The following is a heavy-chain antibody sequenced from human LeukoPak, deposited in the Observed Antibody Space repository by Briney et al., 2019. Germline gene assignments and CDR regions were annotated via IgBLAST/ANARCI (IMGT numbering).Heavy chain of an antibody. V-gene: IGHV4-59*06. CDR1: GGSISSYY. D-gene: IGHD4-23*01. J-gene: IGHJ4*02. CDR2: IYYSGST. CDR3: ARLVTPSYYFDY. Sequence: SETLSLTCTVSGGSISSYYWSWIRQPPGKGLEWIGYIYYSGSTYYNPSLKGRVTISVDTSKNQFSLKLSSVTAADTAVYYCARLVTPSYYFDYWGQGTLVTVSS.